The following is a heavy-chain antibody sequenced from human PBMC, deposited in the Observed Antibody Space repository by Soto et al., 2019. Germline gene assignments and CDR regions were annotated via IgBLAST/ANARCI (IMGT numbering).Heavy chain of an antibody. D-gene: IGHD3-3*01. Sequence: GGSLRLSCAASGFTFSSYAMSWVRQAPGKGLEWVSAISGSGGSTYYADSVKGRFTISRDNSKNTLYLQMNSLRAEDTAVYYCAKLDRLHYDFWSGYLTFDYWGQGTLVTVSS. CDR1: GFTFSSYA. CDR2: ISGSGGST. V-gene: IGHV3-23*01. J-gene: IGHJ4*02. CDR3: AKLDRLHYDFWSGYLTFDY.